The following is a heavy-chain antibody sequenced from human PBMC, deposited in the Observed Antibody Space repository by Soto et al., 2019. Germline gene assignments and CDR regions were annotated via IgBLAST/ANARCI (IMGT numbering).Heavy chain of an antibody. Sequence: EVQLVESGGGLVQPGGSLRLSCAASGFTFSSYSMNWVRQAPGKGLEWVSYISSSSSTIYYADSVKGRFTISRDNAKNTLYLQMNSLRDEDTAVYYCARAAVAATFAPETYYYYGMDVWGQGTTVTVSS. CDR1: GFTFSSYS. V-gene: IGHV3-48*02. D-gene: IGHD2-15*01. CDR2: ISSSSSTI. J-gene: IGHJ6*02. CDR3: ARAAVAATFAPETYYYYGMDV.